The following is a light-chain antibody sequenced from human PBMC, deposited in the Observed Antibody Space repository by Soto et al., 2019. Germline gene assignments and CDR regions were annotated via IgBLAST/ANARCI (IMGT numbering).Light chain of an antibody. V-gene: IGKV3-11*01. CDR1: QSVSSY. CDR2: DAS. Sequence: EIVLTQSPATLSLSPGERATLSYRASQSVSSYLAWYQQKPGQAPRLLIHDASNRATGIPAGFSGSGSGTDFTLTISSLEPEDFAVYYCQQRSNWPPYTFGQGTKLEIK. CDR3: QQRSNWPPYT. J-gene: IGKJ2*01.